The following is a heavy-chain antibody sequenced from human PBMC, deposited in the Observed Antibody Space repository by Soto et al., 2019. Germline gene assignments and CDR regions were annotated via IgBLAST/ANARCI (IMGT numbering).Heavy chain of an antibody. J-gene: IGHJ6*02. D-gene: IGHD4-4*01. CDR3: VKPPVITASYYYYDMVV. Sequence: EAQLLESGGGLVQPGGSLRLSCAASGFTFSTYPMSWVRQAPGKGLEWVSGISGSGISTYYTDSVKGRFTISRDNSKNTVFLQMNSLRDEDTAVYYCVKPPVITASYYYYDMVVWGQGTTVTVSS. CDR1: GFTFSTYP. V-gene: IGHV3-23*01. CDR2: ISGSGIST.